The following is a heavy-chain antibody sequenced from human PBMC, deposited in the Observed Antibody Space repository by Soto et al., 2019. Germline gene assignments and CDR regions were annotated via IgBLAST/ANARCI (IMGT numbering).Heavy chain of an antibody. CDR1: GYSISSGYY. J-gene: IGHJ5*02. V-gene: IGHV4-38-2*01. CDR3: ARVRGDEQLWFPWFDP. Sequence: PSETLSLTCAVSGYSISSGYYWGWIRQPPGKGLEWIGSIYHSGSTYYNPSLKSRVTISVDTSKNQFSLKLSSVTAADTAVYYCARVRGDEQLWFPWFDPWGQGTLGTVSS. D-gene: IGHD5-18*01. CDR2: IYHSGST.